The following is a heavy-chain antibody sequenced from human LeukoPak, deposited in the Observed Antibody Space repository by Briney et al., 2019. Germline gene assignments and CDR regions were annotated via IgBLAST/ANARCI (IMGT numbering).Heavy chain of an antibody. CDR1: GGSFSGYY. CDR2: IYTSGST. Sequence: SETLSLTCTVSGGSFSGYYWSWIRQPPGKGLERIGYIYTSGSTNYNPSLKSRVTISVDTSKNQFSLKLSSVTAADTAVYYCARGVRLGWFDPWGQGTLVTVSS. V-gene: IGHV4-4*09. D-gene: IGHD1-1*01. J-gene: IGHJ5*02. CDR3: ARGVRLGWFDP.